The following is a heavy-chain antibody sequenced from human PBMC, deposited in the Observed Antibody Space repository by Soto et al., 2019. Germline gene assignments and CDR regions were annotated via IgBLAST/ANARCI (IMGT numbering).Heavy chain of an antibody. CDR1: GGSISSSSYY. J-gene: IGHJ4*02. Sequence: QLQLQESGPGLVKPSETLSLTCTVSGGSISSSSYYWGWIRQPPGKGMEWIGSIYYSGSTYYNPSLKDRVTISGDTSKNQFPRKLSSVAAADTAVYYCASDSGSYSRDYWGQGTLVTVSS. D-gene: IGHD1-26*01. CDR3: ASDSGSYSRDY. CDR2: IYYSGST. V-gene: IGHV4-39*01.